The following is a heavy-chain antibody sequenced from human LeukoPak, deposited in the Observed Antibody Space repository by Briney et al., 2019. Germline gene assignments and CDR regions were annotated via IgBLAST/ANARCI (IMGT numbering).Heavy chain of an antibody. V-gene: IGHV3-53*04. J-gene: IGHJ6*02. CDR3: ARAYYYYSGMDV. CDR2: TNSGGST. Sequence: PGGSLRLSCAASGFTVSSNYMSWVRQAPGKGLEWVSVTNSGGSTYSEASVQGRSTISRNNSKNTLYLQMISLRAEDTAVYYCARAYYYYSGMDVWGQGTTVTVSS. CDR1: GFTVSSNY.